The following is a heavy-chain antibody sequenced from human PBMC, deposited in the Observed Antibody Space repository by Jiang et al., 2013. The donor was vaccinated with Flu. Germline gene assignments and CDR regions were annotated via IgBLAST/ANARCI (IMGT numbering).Heavy chain of an antibody. CDR3: AILPGTYLSL. CDR1: GYVFTDYT. Sequence: GAEVKKPGASVKVSCKGSGYVFTDYTVHWVRQAPGQRLEYMGWIHGGNGNTAFSQRFQGRVTMTRDTSASTAYLDLASLRSEDTAVYYCAILPGTYLSLWGQGTLVTVSS. D-gene: IGHD1-26*01. V-gene: IGHV1-3*01. J-gene: IGHJ4*02. CDR2: IHGGNGNT.